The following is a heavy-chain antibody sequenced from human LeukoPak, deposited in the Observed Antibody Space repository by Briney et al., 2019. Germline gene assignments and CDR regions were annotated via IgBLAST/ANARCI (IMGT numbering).Heavy chain of an antibody. CDR2: ISSSSYI. Sequence: GGSLRLSCAASGFTFSSYSMNWVRQAPGKGLEWVSSISSSSYIYYADSVKGRFTISRDNAKNSLYLQMNSLRAEDTAVYYCARAGIAVAGTHSDYWGQGTLDTVSS. J-gene: IGHJ4*02. D-gene: IGHD6-19*01. CDR1: GFTFSSYS. CDR3: ARAGIAVAGTHSDY. V-gene: IGHV3-21*01.